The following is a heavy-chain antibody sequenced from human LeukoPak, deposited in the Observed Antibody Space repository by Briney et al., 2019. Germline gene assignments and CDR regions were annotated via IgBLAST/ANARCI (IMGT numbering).Heavy chain of an antibody. Sequence: GRSLRLSCAASGFTFSDYYMNWIRQAPGKGLEWVSYISRGGSTIYYADSVKGRFTISRDNAKNSLYLQMNSLRAEDTAVYYCARMSSSIFDYWGQGTLVTVSS. D-gene: IGHD6-6*01. J-gene: IGHJ4*02. CDR3: ARMSSSIFDY. V-gene: IGHV3-11*01. CDR2: ISRGGSTI. CDR1: GFTFSDYY.